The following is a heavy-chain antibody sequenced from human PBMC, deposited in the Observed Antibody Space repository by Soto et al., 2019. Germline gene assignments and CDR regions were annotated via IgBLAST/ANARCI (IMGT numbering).Heavy chain of an antibody. CDR3: AKALGELSPESYDY. CDR2: ISYDGSEK. D-gene: IGHD3-16*02. V-gene: IGHV3-30*18. J-gene: IGHJ4*02. Sequence: QVQLVESGGGVVQPGMSLRLSCAASGFKFSFFAMHWVRQAPGKGLEWVAVISYDGSEKYYADSVKGRFSISRDNSKNTLTLQMNSLRPDDTAVYFCAKALGELSPESYDYWGQGTLITVSS. CDR1: GFKFSFFA.